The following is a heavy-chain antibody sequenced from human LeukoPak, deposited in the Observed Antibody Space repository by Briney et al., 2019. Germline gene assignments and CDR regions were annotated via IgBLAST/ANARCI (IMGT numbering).Heavy chain of an antibody. Sequence: GGSLRLSCAASGFTFSSYAMHWVRQAPGKGLEWVAVISYDGSNKYYADSVKGRFTISRDNSKNTLYLQMNSLRAEDTAVYYCARGWVLVPIYNWFDPWGQGTLVTVSS. CDR2: ISYDGSNK. D-gene: IGHD6-13*01. CDR3: ARGWVLVPIYNWFDP. CDR1: GFTFSSYA. J-gene: IGHJ5*02. V-gene: IGHV3-30-3*01.